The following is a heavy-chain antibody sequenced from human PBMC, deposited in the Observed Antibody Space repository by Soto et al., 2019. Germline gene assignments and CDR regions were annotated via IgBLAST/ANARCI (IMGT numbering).Heavy chain of an antibody. CDR1: GFTFSKYA. CDR2: ISNDRSNP. Sequence: SLRLSCAASGFTFSKYAMHWVRQARGTGLEWVAVISNDRSNPYYADSVKGRFTISRDNSKNTLYLQMNSLRAGDTAVYYCARDEGLFYGMDVWGQGTTVTVSS. V-gene: IGHV3-30*14. J-gene: IGHJ6*02. CDR3: ARDEGLFYGMDV.